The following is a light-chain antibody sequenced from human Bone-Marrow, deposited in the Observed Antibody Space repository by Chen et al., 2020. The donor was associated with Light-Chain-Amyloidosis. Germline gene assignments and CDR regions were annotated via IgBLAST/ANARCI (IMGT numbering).Light chain of an antibody. J-gene: IGLJ2*01. CDR1: DLPTKY. CDR2: RDT. CDR3: QSADSSGTYEVI. Sequence: YVLTQPPSVSVSPAQTARITCSGDDLPTKYAYWYQQKPGQAPVLVRHRDTERPSGISERFSGSSSGTTATLTISGVQAEDEADYHCQSADSSGTYEVIFGGGTKLTVL. V-gene: IGLV3-25*03.